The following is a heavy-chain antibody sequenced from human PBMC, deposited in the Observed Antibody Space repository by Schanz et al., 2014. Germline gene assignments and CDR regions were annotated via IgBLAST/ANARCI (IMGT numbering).Heavy chain of an antibody. CDR3: ARDRGYCSGGSCLTFDY. CDR1: GFTFSTYA. CDR2: ISGTTTYT. V-gene: IGHV3-11*06. J-gene: IGHJ4*02. D-gene: IGHD2-15*01. Sequence: VQLVESGGYLVQPGGSLRLSCSASGFTFSTYAMSWVRQAPGKGLEWVSYISGTTTYTNYADSVKGRFTISRDNAKNSLYLQMNTLRAEDTAVYYCARDRGYCSGGSCLTFDYWGQGTLVTVSS.